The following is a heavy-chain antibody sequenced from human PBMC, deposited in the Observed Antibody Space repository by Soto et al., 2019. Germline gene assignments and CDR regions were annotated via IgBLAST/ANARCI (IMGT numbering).Heavy chain of an antibody. CDR1: VGSIISIYH. J-gene: IGHJ4*01. Sequence: PSETLSLTCVVSVGSIISIYHCAWIRHSPGRGLEWIASIYHTGTTYYTPSLESRVTISVDTSKNQFSLRLSSVTAADSAVYFCARTENVCYYAHCGQGTLDIVS. D-gene: IGHD2-2*01. V-gene: IGHV4-38-2*01. CDR2: IYHTGTT. CDR3: ARTENVCYYAH.